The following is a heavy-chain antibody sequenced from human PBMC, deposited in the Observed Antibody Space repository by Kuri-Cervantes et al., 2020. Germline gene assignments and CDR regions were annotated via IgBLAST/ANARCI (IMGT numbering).Heavy chain of an antibody. CDR3: ARDGRCSGGSCYSP. CDR1: GGSISSGSYY. Sequence: SETLSLTCTVSGGSISSGSYYWSWIRQPAGKGLEWIGYIYYSGSTNYNPSLKSRVTISVDTSRNQSSLKLSSVTAADTAVYYCARDGRCSGGSCYSPWGQGTLVTVSS. V-gene: IGHV4-61*10. J-gene: IGHJ5*02. D-gene: IGHD2-15*01. CDR2: IYYSGST.